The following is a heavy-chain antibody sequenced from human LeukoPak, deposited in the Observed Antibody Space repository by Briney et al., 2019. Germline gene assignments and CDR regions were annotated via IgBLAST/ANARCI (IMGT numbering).Heavy chain of an antibody. Sequence: ASVKVSCKASGGTFSSYAISWVRQAPGQRIEWMGRIIPILGIANYAQKFQGRVTITADKSTSTAYMELSSLRSEDTAVYYCARAPAGYSSGWYYFDYWGQGTLVTVSS. CDR2: IIPILGIA. J-gene: IGHJ4*02. CDR3: ARAPAGYSSGWYYFDY. D-gene: IGHD6-19*01. CDR1: GGTFSSYA. V-gene: IGHV1-69*04.